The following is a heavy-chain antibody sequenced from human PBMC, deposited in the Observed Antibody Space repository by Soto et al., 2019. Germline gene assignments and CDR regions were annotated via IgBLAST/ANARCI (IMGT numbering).Heavy chain of an antibody. Sequence: SETLSVTCAVSGGSISSSNWWSWVRHPPGKGLEWIGEIYHSGSTNYNPSLKSRVTISVDKSKNQFSLKLSSVTAADTAVYYCARVSGRYYYGMDVWGQGTTVTVSS. J-gene: IGHJ6*02. V-gene: IGHV4-4*02. CDR3: ARVSGRYYYGMDV. CDR1: GGSISSSNW. D-gene: IGHD6-19*01. CDR2: IYHSGST.